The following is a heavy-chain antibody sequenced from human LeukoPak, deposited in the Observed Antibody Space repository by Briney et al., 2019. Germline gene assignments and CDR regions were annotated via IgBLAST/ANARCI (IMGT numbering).Heavy chain of an antibody. CDR3: ARSYRGNYIDY. J-gene: IGHJ4*02. V-gene: IGHV4-59*01. CDR2: IYYSGST. Sequence: PSETLSLTCTVSGGSISNYYWSWIRQPPGKGLEWIGYIYYSGSTNYNPSLKSRVTMTRDTSTSTVYMELSSLRSEDTAVYYCARSYRGNYIDYWGQGTLVTVSS. D-gene: IGHD3-10*01. CDR1: GGSISNYY.